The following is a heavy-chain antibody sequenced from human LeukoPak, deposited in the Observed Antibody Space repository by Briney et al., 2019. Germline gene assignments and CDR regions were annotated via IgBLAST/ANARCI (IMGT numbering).Heavy chain of an antibody. V-gene: IGHV3-49*03. D-gene: IGHD5-18*01. CDR2: IRSKTYGGTT. CDR1: GLTFGDYA. CDR3: TRDAKAMVLGY. Sequence: GGSLRLSCLASGLTFGDYAMSWFRQAPGKGLEWVGFIRSKTYGGTTEYAASVKGRFSISRDDSKSIAYLQMDSLKTEDTAVYYCTRDAKAMVLGYWGQGTLVTVSS. J-gene: IGHJ4*02.